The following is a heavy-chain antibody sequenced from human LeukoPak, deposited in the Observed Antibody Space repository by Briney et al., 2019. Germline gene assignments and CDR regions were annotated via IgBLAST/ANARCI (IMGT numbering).Heavy chain of an antibody. D-gene: IGHD3-3*01. CDR1: GFTFTSYG. CDR3: ARGERITIFGVVISQRNWFDP. V-gene: IGHV1-18*01. J-gene: IGHJ5*02. CDR2: ISAYNGNT. Sequence: GGSLRLSCAASGFTFTSYGISWVRQAPGQGLEWMGWISAYNGNTNYAQKLQGRVTMTTDTSTSTAYMELRSLRSDDTAVYYCARGERITIFGVVISQRNWFDPWGQGTLVTVSS.